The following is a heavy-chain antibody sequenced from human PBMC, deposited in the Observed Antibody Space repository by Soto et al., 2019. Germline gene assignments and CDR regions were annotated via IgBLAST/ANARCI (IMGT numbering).Heavy chain of an antibody. CDR3: ATQGEDILTGRNYDN. CDR2: IYYSGST. CDR1: GGSMSSSSYY. Sequence: PSETLSLTCTVSGGSMSSSSYYWGWIRQPPGKGLEWIGSIYYSGSTHYNPSLKSRVTISVDTSKNQFSMKLSSVTAADTAVYYCATQGEDILTGRNYDNWCQGILVTVSS. V-gene: IGHV4-39*01. D-gene: IGHD3-9*01. J-gene: IGHJ4*02.